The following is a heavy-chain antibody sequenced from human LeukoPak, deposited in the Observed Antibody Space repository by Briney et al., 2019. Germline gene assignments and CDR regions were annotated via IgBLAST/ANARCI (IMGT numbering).Heavy chain of an antibody. J-gene: IGHJ6*02. V-gene: IGHV1-3*01. CDR2: INAGNGNT. CDR1: GFTFSSYA. D-gene: IGHD6-13*01. Sequence: PGRSLRLSCAASGFTFSSYAMHWVRQAPGQRLEWMGWINAGNGNTKYSQKFQGRVTITRDTSASTAYMELSSLRSEDTAVYYCASKGEANLRGTAAAKPGSYYYGMDVWGQGTTVTVSS. CDR3: ASKGEANLRGTAAAKPGSYYYGMDV.